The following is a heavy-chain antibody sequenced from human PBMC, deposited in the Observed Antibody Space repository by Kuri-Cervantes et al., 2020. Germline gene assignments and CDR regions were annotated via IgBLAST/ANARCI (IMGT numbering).Heavy chain of an antibody. V-gene: IGHV1-46*01. Sequence: ASVKVSCKASGYTFTSYYMHWVRQAPGQGLEWMVIINPSGGSTSYAQKFQGRVTMTRDTSTNTVYMELSSLRSEDTAVYYCASGTVTPFYYYGMDVWGQGTTVTVSS. CDR1: GYTFTSYY. D-gene: IGHD4-17*01. CDR3: ASGTVTPFYYYGMDV. CDR2: INPSGGST. J-gene: IGHJ6*02.